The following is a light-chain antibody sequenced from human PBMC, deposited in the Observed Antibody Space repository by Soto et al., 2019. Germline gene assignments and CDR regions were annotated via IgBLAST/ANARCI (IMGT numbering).Light chain of an antibody. CDR2: GAS. CDR1: QDIRNE. J-gene: IGKJ2*01. CDR3: LQDYNYPRT. V-gene: IGKV1-6*01. Sequence: AIQMTQSPSSLSASVGDRVTITCRASQDIRNELGWYQQKSGTAPKLLIYGASNLQSGVPSRFSGSGSGTDFTLTISSRQPEDFATYYCLQDYNYPRTFGQGTNLEI.